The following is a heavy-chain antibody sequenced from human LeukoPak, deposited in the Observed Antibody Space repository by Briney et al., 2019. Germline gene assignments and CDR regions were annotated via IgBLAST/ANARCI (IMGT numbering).Heavy chain of an antibody. D-gene: IGHD3-3*01. CDR2: IWYGGSNK. J-gene: IGHJ3*02. V-gene: IGHV3-33*08. CDR1: GFTFSSYG. CDR3: AKGLRFLEPGDAFDI. Sequence: GGSLRLSCAASGFTFSSYGMHWVRQAPGKGLEWVAVIWYGGSNKYYADSVKGRFTISRDNSKNTLYLQMNSLRAEDTAVYYCAKGLRFLEPGDAFDIWGQGTMVTVSS.